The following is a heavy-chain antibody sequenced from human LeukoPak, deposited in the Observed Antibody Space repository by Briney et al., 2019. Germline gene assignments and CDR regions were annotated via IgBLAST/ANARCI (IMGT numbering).Heavy chain of an antibody. V-gene: IGHV3-21*01. CDR1: GFTFSSYA. Sequence: GGSLRLSCAASGFTFSSYAMSWVRQAPGKGLEWVSSISSSSSYIYYADSVKGRFTISRDNAKNSLYLQMNSLRAEDTAVYYCATIGVVVVAATPVFDYWGQGTLVTVSS. J-gene: IGHJ4*02. D-gene: IGHD2-15*01. CDR3: ATIGVVVVAATPVFDY. CDR2: ISSSSSYI.